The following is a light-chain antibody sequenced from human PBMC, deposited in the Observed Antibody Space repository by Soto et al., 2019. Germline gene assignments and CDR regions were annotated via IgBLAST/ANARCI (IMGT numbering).Light chain of an antibody. CDR3: LQDFSYPRT. CDR2: DAS. J-gene: IGKJ1*01. Sequence: IQMTQSPSSLSASVGDRVTITCRAGQTVTDYLNWYQHKPGKAPKLLIYDASSLKSGVPSRFSGSGSGTDFTLTISSLQPEDSATYYCLQDFSYPRTFGQGTKVDI. V-gene: IGKV1-6*01. CDR1: QTVTDY.